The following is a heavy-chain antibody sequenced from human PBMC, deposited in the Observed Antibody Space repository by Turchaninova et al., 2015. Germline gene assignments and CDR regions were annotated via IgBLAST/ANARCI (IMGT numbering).Heavy chain of an antibody. CDR2: ISSTSNYI. V-gene: IGHV3-21*01. CDR3: ARDGKQWLVQGGGY. Sequence: VQLVESGGGLVKPGGSVGLPCEGSGFTFSSYAMSWVSQAPGKGLDWVSSISSTSNYIYYADAVRGRFTVSRDNAKNSLYLQMNYLRAEDTAMYYCARDGKQWLVQGGGYWGQGTLVTVSS. D-gene: IGHD6-19*01. CDR1: GFTFSSYA. J-gene: IGHJ4*02.